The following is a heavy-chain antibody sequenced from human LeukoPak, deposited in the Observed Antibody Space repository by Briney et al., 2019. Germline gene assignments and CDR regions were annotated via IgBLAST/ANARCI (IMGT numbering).Heavy chain of an antibody. CDR1: GFTFSNAW. D-gene: IGHD2-2*01. Sequence: GGSLRLSCAASGFTFSNAWMSWVRQAPGKGLEWVGRIKSKTDGGTTDYSAPVKGRFTISRDDSKNTLYLQMNSLKTEDTAVYYCPPDSGYCSSTSCYRYYSYYGMDVGGQGTTVTVSS. CDR3: PPDSGYCSSTSCYRYYSYYGMDV. J-gene: IGHJ6*02. CDR2: IKSKTDGGTT. V-gene: IGHV3-15*01.